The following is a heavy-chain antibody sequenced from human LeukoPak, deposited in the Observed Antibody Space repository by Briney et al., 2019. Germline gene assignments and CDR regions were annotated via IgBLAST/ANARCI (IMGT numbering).Heavy chain of an antibody. Sequence: GGSLRLSCAASGFTFSSYSMNWVRQAPGKGLEWVSSISRSSSYIYYADSVKGRFTISRDNAKNSLYLQMNSLRAEDTAVYYCARAVPYYYGLGSYSPFYYYYYMEVWGKGTTVTVS. CDR2: ISRSSSYI. J-gene: IGHJ6*03. CDR3: ARAVPYYYGLGSYSPFYYYYYMEV. D-gene: IGHD3-10*01. CDR1: GFTFSSYS. V-gene: IGHV3-21*01.